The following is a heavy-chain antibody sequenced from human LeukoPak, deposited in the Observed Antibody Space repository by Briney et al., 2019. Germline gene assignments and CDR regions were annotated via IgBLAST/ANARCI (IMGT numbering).Heavy chain of an antibody. J-gene: IGHJ4*01. CDR1: GYSFTSYW. V-gene: IGHV5-51*01. Sequence: GESLKISCKGSGYSFTSYWIGWVRQVPGKGLEWMGFIYPGDSDTRYSPSLRGQVSISADKSISTAYLQWSSLKASDTAMYYCAKVDWLFKAFDYWGHGTLVTVSS. CDR3: AKVDWLFKAFDY. D-gene: IGHD3-9*01. CDR2: IYPGDSDT.